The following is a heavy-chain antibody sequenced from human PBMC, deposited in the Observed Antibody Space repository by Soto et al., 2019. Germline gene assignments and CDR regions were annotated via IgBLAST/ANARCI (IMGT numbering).Heavy chain of an antibody. V-gene: IGHV3-30*18. CDR2: ISFDGNNK. CDR3: AKDRRPNYYYGMDV. J-gene: IGHJ6*02. Sequence: QVQLVESGGGVVQPGRSLRLSCAASGFTFSSCGMHWVRQAPGKGLEWVAVISFDGNNKYYADSVKGRFTISRDNSKNTLYLQMNSLRAEDTAVYYCAKDRRPNYYYGMDVWGQGTTVTVSS. CDR1: GFTFSSCG. D-gene: IGHD6-25*01.